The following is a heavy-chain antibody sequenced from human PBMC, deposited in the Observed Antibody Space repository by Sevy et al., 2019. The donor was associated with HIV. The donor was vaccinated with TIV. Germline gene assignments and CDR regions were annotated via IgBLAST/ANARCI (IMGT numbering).Heavy chain of an antibody. J-gene: IGHJ6*02. D-gene: IGHD6-13*01. CDR1: GGSFSGYY. CDR3: ARVINSSSWAYYYYGMDV. CDR2: INHSGST. Sequence: SETLSLTCAVYGGSFSGYYWSWIRQPPGKGLEWIGEINHSGSTNYNPSLKSRVTISVDTSKNQFSLKLSSVTAADTAVYYCARVINSSSWAYYYYGMDVWGQGTTVTVSS. V-gene: IGHV4-34*01.